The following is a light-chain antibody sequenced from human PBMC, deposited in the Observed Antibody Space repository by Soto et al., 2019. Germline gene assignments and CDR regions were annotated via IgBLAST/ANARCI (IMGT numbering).Light chain of an antibody. Sequence: DFVMTQTPLSSPVALGQPASISCRSSQSLVHSDGHTYLSWLHQRPGQPPRLLIYEISNRFSGVPDRFSPSGAGADFTLRISRVEAEDAGLYYCMQTTHLPWTFGQGTKVEI. CDR2: EIS. CDR3: MQTTHLPWT. V-gene: IGKV2-24*01. J-gene: IGKJ1*01. CDR1: QSLVHSDGHTY.